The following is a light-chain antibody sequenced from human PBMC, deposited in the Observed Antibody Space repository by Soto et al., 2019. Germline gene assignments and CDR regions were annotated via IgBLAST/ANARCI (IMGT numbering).Light chain of an antibody. V-gene: IGLV1-40*01. J-gene: IGLJ1*01. CDR2: DNT. CDR1: KSNSGAGFA. Sequence: QSVLTQPPSVSGAPGQRVTISCTGRKSNSGAGFAVHWYQHIPGAAPRLLIYDNTDRPSGVPDRFSASTSGTSASLTINGLQAEDEGDYYCQSYDSRLTGSYVFXTGTKLTVL. CDR3: QSYDSRLTGSYV.